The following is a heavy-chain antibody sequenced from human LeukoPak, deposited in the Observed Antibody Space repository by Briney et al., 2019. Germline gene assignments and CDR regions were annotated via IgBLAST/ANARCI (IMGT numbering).Heavy chain of an antibody. Sequence: GGSLRLSCAASGFTFSSYSMNWVRQAPGKGLEWVSSISSSSSYIYYADSVKGRFTISRDNAKNSLYLQMNSLRAEDTAVYYCTSEGYDYVWGSYRGVWGRGTLVTVSS. CDR1: GFTFSSYS. D-gene: IGHD3-16*02. CDR2: ISSSSSYI. CDR3: TSEGYDYVWGSYRGV. V-gene: IGHV3-21*01. J-gene: IGHJ2*01.